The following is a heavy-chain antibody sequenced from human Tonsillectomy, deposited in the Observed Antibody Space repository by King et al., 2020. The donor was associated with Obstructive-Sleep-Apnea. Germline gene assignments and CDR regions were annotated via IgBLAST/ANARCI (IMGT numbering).Heavy chain of an antibody. J-gene: IGHJ4*02. CDR2: ISYDGGNK. V-gene: IGHV3-30-3*01. Sequence: VQLVESGGGVVQPGRSLRLSCAASGFTFSSYAMHWVRQAPGKGLEGLAVISYDGGNKYYADSVKGRFTISRDNSKNTLYLQMNSLRAEDTAVYYCASQDTAMVNQPRPMPPRDYWGQGTLVTVSS. CDR3: ASQDTAMVNQPRPMPPRDY. D-gene: IGHD5-18*01. CDR1: GFTFSSYA.